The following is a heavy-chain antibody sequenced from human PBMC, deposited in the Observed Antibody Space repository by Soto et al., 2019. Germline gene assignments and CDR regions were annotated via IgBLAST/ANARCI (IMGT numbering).Heavy chain of an antibody. CDR3: AIDTARGMVRIYYGMDV. CDR2: IWYDGSNK. CDR1: GFTFSSYG. Sequence: QVQLVESGGGVVQPGRSLRLSCAASGFTFSSYGMHWVRQAPGKGLEWVAVIWYDGSNKYYADSVKGRFTISRDNSKNTLYLQMNSLRAEDTAVYHCAIDTARGMVRIYYGMDVWGQGTTVTVSS. J-gene: IGHJ6*02. V-gene: IGHV3-33*08. D-gene: IGHD3-10*01.